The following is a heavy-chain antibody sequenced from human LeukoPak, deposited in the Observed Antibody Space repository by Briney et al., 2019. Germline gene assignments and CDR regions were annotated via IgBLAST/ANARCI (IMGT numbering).Heavy chain of an antibody. CDR2: ISGSGGST. D-gene: IGHD6-13*01. CDR3: ARDMAIPAAGSDY. V-gene: IGHV3-23*01. Sequence: PGGSLRLSCAASGFTFSSYGMSWVRQAPGKGLEWVSAISGSGGSTYYADSVKGRFTISRDNSKNTLYLQMNSLRAEDTAVYYCARDMAIPAAGSDYWGQGTLVTVSS. CDR1: GFTFSSYG. J-gene: IGHJ4*02.